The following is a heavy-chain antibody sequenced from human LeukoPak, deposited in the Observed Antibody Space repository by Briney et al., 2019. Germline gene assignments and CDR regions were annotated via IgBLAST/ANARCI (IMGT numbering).Heavy chain of an antibody. J-gene: IGHJ4*02. Sequence: GGSLRLSCAASGFIFRNYGMHWVRQAPGKGLEWVSGISASGGSTDYADFVKGRFTISRDNSKNTLYLQMNSLRAEDTALYYCAKDREGYRYNFDYRGQGTLVTVSS. V-gene: IGHV3-23*01. D-gene: IGHD3-16*02. CDR1: GFIFRNYG. CDR2: ISASGGST. CDR3: AKDREGYRYNFDY.